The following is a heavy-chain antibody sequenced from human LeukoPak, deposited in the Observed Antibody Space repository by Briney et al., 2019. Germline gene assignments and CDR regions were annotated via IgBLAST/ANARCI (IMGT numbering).Heavy chain of an antibody. J-gene: IGHJ4*02. CDR3: ASYPTPPSGDFPDY. Sequence: SETLSLTCTVSGGSVSSGDYYWSWIRQPPGKGLQWIGFIYYSGSTNYNPSLQSRVTISVDTSKNQFSLKLSSVTAADTVIYYCASYPTPPSGDFPDYWGQGTLVTVSS. CDR1: GGSVSSGDYY. CDR2: IYYSGST. D-gene: IGHD7-27*01. V-gene: IGHV4-61*08.